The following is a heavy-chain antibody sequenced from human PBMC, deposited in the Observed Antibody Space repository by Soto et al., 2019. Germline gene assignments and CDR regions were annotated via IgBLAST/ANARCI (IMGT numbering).Heavy chain of an antibody. Sequence: ASVKVSCKASGYTFTGYYMHWVRQAPGQGLEWMGWINPNSGGTNYAQKFQGRVTMTRDTSISTAYMELSRLRSDDTAVYYCARDISHSSSWYDAFDIWGQGTMVTVSS. CDR3: ARDISHSSSWYDAFDI. CDR1: GYTFTGYY. J-gene: IGHJ3*02. D-gene: IGHD6-13*01. V-gene: IGHV1-2*02. CDR2: INPNSGGT.